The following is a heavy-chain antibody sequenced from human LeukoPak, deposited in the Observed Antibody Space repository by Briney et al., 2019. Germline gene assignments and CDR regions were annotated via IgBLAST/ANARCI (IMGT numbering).Heavy chain of an antibody. J-gene: IGHJ3*02. CDR1: GGSISSGGYY. V-gene: IGHV4-31*03. CDR3: ARAGSSGWYNAFDI. Sequence: SETLSLTCTVSGGSISSGGYYWSWIRQHPGKGLEWIGYLYYSGSTYYNPSLKSRVTISVDTSKNQFSLKLSSVTAADTAVYYCARAGSSGWYNAFDIWGQGTMVTVSS. D-gene: IGHD6-19*01. CDR2: LYYSGST.